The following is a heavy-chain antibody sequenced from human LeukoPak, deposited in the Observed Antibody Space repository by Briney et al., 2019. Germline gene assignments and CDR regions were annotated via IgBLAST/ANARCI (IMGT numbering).Heavy chain of an antibody. CDR1: GFTFSSYA. CDR3: AKAVPGIVVVVAAPFDY. CDR2: ISGSGGST. D-gene: IGHD2-15*01. J-gene: IGHJ4*02. Sequence: GGSLRLSCAASGFTFSSYAMSWVRQAPGKGLEWVSAISGSGGSTYYADSVKGRFTISRDNSKNTLYLQMNRLRAEDTAVYYCAKAVPGIVVVVAAPFDYWGQGTLVTVSS. V-gene: IGHV3-23*01.